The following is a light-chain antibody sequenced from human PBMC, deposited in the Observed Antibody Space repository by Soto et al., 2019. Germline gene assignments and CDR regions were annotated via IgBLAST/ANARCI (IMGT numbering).Light chain of an antibody. CDR3: QHLNSYPREVT. CDR1: QGIGSS. Sequence: DIQLTQSPSFLSASVGDRVTITCRASQGIGSSLAWYQQKPGNAPKILIYAAATLQGGVPSRFSGSGSVTEFTLTISSVQPEDFASYYCQHLNSYPREVTFGGGTKVEIK. J-gene: IGKJ4*01. CDR2: AAA. V-gene: IGKV1-9*01.